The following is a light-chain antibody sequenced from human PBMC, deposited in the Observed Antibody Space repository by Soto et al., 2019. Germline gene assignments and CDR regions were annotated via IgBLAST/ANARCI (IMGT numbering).Light chain of an antibody. CDR3: QQRSNWPPIT. CDR2: DAS. CDR1: QSVSSY. V-gene: IGKV3-11*01. Sequence: EIVLTQSPATVSLSPLEIATLSFMASQSVSSYLAWYQQKPGQAPRLLIYDASNRATGIPARFSGSGSGTDFTLTISSLEPEDFAVYYCQQRSNWPPITFGQGTRLEIK. J-gene: IGKJ5*01.